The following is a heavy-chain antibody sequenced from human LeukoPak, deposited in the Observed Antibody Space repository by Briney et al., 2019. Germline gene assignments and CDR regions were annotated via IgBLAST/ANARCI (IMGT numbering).Heavy chain of an antibody. V-gene: IGHV1-46*01. CDR3: ARDQEAFDY. Sequence: ASVKVSCKASGYTFTSYYMHWVRQAPGQGLEWMGIINPSGGSTSYAQKFQGRVTVTRDTSTSTVHMELSGLRSEDTAVYYCARDQEAFDYWGQGTLVTVSS. CDR1: GYTFTSYY. CDR2: INPSGGST. J-gene: IGHJ4*02.